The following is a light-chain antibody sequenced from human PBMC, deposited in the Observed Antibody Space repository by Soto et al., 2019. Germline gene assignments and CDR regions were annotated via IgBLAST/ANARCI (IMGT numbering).Light chain of an antibody. CDR1: QSVSSSY. Sequence: EIVLTQSPGILSLSPGERATLSCRASQSVSSSYLAWYQQQPGQAPRLLIYGASSRATGIPDRFSGSGSGTDFTLTSSLLEPEDFAVYYCQQYGSSSWTFGQGTKVEIK. CDR2: GAS. J-gene: IGKJ1*01. V-gene: IGKV3-20*01. CDR3: QQYGSSSWT.